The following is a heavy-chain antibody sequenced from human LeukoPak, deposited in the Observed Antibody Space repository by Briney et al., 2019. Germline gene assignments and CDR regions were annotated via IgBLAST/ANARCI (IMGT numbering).Heavy chain of an antibody. D-gene: IGHD2-2*01. J-gene: IGHJ4*02. CDR3: ARVGDGFLVPAAIFDY. CDR2: IKKDGSEK. V-gene: IGHV3-7*01. CDR1: GFTFSSYW. Sequence: QTGGSLRLSCAASGFTFSSYWMSWVRQAPGKGLEWVANIKKDGSEKYYVDSVKGRFTTSRDNAKTSLYLQMNSLRAEDTAVYYCARVGDGFLVPAAIFDYWGQGTLVTVSS.